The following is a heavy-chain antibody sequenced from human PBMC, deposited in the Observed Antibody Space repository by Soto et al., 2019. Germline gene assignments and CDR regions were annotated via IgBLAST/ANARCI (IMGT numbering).Heavy chain of an antibody. D-gene: IGHD2-15*01. CDR3: ARGVVVAAAADY. V-gene: IGHV3-23*01. Sequence: TGGSLRLSCAASGFIFSSYAMNWVRQAPGKGLEWVSGIGGSGGSTYYVDSVKGRFTISRDNSKNTLYLQMNSLRAEDTAVYYCARGVVVAAAADYWGLGTLVTVSS. J-gene: IGHJ4*02. CDR2: IGGSGGST. CDR1: GFIFSSYA.